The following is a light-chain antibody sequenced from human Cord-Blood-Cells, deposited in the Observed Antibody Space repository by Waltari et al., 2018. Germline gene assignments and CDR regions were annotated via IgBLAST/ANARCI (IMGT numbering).Light chain of an antibody. Sequence: HLVLTHSPSASASLGASVKPTCTLSSGHSSYATACHQQPPEKGPRYLMKLNSDGSHSKGDGIPDRFSGSSSGAERYLTISSLQSEDEADYYCQTWGTGIRVFGGGTKLTVL. V-gene: IGLV4-69*01. CDR2: LNSDGSH. CDR1: SGHSSYA. J-gene: IGLJ3*02. CDR3: QTWGTGIRV.